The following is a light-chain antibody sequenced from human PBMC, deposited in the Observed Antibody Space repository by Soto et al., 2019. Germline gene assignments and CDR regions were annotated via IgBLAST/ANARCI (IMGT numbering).Light chain of an antibody. Sequence: IQMTQSHTTLSGSVGDRVTITCRASQTISSWLAWYQQKPGKAPKLLIYKASTLKSGVPSRFSGSASGTEFTLTISSLQPEDFAPYYCQQANSLPPTTFGQGSKVDIK. CDR2: KAS. CDR3: QQANSLPPTT. CDR1: QTISSW. V-gene: IGKV1-5*03. J-gene: IGKJ1*01.